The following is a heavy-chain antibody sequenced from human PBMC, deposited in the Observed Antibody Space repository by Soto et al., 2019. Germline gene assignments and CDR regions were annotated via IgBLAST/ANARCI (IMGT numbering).Heavy chain of an antibody. CDR3: AREGPAPYYYYGMDV. V-gene: IGHV1-18*01. CDR2: ISAYNGNT. CDR1: GYSFTTYG. J-gene: IGHJ6*02. Sequence: QVQLVQSGGEVKKPGASVKVSCKTSGYSFTTYGISWVRQAPGQGLEWMGWISAYNGNTNYAQKLQDRVTMTTDTSTSTAYMERSSLRSDDTAVYYCAREGPAPYYYYGMDVWGQWSTVTVSS.